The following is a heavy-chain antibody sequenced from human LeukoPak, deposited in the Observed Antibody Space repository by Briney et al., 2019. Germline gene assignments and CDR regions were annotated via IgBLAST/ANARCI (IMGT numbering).Heavy chain of an antibody. CDR2: MNPGSGDT. CDR1: GYTFSNFD. V-gene: IGHV1-8*02. CDR3: ARSRRGYYIDV. J-gene: IGHJ6*03. Sequence: ASVKVSCKASGYTFSNFDVNWVRQAPGQGLEWMAWMNPGSGDTGYEGKFQARLTMSSNTSITTAPMELSSLTSEDTAVYYCARSRRGYYIDVWGKGTTVIVSS.